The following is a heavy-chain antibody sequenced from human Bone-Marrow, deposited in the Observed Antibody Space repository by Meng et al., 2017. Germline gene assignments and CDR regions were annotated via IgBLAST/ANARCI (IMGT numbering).Heavy chain of an antibody. CDR3: ARPSYYDSSGYYLGYFDL. V-gene: IGHV5-51*01. D-gene: IGHD3-22*01. J-gene: IGHJ2*01. Sequence: GGSLRLSCKGSGYSFTSYWIGWVRQMPGKGLEWMGIIYPGDSDTRYSPSFQGQVTISADKSISTAYLQWSSLKASDTAMYYCARPSYYDSSGYYLGYFDLWGRGTLVTVS. CDR2: IYPGDSDT. CDR1: GYSFTSYW.